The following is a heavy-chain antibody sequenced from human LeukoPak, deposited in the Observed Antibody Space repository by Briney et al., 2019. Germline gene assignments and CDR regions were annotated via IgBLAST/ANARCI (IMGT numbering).Heavy chain of an antibody. Sequence: GESLKISCKGSGYSFTSYWIDWVRQMPGKGLEGMGIIYPGDSDTRYSPSFQGQVTISADKSISTAYLQWSSLKASDTAMYYCARLFYMATISGWFDPWGQGTLVTVSS. J-gene: IGHJ5*02. V-gene: IGHV5-51*01. CDR1: GYSFTSYW. CDR2: IYPGDSDT. D-gene: IGHD5-12*01. CDR3: ARLFYMATISGWFDP.